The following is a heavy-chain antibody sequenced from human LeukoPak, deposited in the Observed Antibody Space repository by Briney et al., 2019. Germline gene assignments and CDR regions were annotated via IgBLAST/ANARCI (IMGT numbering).Heavy chain of an antibody. Sequence: PGGSLRLSCAASGLTFSTYWMTWVRQAPGKGLEWVANIKEDGSEKYYVDSVKGRFTISRDNAKNSLYLQMNSLRVEDTAVYYCARDRTRPYYWGQGTLVTVSS. D-gene: IGHD3-16*01. CDR1: GLTFSTYW. J-gene: IGHJ4*02. V-gene: IGHV3-7*01. CDR2: IKEDGSEK. CDR3: ARDRTRPYY.